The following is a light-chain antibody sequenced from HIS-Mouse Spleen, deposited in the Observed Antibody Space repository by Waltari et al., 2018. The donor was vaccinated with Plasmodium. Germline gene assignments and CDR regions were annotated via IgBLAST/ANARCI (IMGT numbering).Light chain of an antibody. Sequence: SYELTQPPSVSVSPGQTASITCPGDKLGDKYACWYQQKPGHSPVLVIYQDSKRPSGIPGRVSGSNSGNTATLTISGTQAMDEADYYCQAWDSSTVVFGGGTKLTVL. CDR3: QAWDSSTVV. CDR1: KLGDKY. CDR2: QDS. V-gene: IGLV3-1*01. J-gene: IGLJ2*01.